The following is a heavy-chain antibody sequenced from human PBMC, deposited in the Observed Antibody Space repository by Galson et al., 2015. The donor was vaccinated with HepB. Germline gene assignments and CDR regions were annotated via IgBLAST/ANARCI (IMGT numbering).Heavy chain of an antibody. J-gene: IGHJ4*02. Sequence: SETLSLTCAVSGDSISSDSWWSWVRQPPGEGLEWIGEIYHSGGTNYRPSLKSRVTISVDKSKNLFSLKLTFVTAADTAVYYCARAKEGRGYFDYWGQGTLGSVS. D-gene: IGHD3-10*01. CDR2: IYHSGGT. V-gene: IGHV4-4*02. CDR3: ARAKEGRGYFDY. CDR1: GDSISSDSW.